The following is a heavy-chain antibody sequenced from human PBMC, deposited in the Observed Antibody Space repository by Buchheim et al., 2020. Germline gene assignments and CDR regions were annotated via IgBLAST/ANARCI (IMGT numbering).Heavy chain of an antibody. J-gene: IGHJ4*02. V-gene: IGHV3-30*04. D-gene: IGHD5-24*01. Sequence: QVQLVESGGGVVQPGRSLRLSCAASGFTFSSYAMHWVRQAPGKGLEWVAVISYDGSNKYYADSVKGRLTISKDNSKNTRYLQMNSLRAEDTAVYYCARDHEGDGDYWGQGTL. CDR2: ISYDGSNK. CDR1: GFTFSSYA. CDR3: ARDHEGDGDY.